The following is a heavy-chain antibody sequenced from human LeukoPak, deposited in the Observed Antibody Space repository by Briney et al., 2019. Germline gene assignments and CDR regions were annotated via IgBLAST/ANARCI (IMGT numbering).Heavy chain of an antibody. CDR1: GGSISSYY. V-gene: IGHV4-59*01. D-gene: IGHD6-19*01. Sequence: PSETLSLTCTVSGGSISSYYWSWIRQPPGKGLEWIGYIYYSGSTNYNPSLKSRVTISVDTSKNQFSLKLSSVTAADTAVYHCARDPGAIAVAGIGYFDLWGRGTLVTVSS. CDR2: IYYSGST. J-gene: IGHJ2*01. CDR3: ARDPGAIAVAGIGYFDL.